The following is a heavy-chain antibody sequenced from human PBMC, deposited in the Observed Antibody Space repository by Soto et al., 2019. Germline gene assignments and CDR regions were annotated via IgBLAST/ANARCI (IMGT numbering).Heavy chain of an antibody. D-gene: IGHD3-22*01. V-gene: IGHV4-59*01. Sequence: SETLSLTCTVSGGSISTYYWSWVRQPPGMGLEWIGYVSYSGNTNYNPSLKSRITISVDTSKNQFSLTLISVTAADTAVYFCAGRRTISMNYWGQGTLVTVSS. CDR1: GGSISTYY. J-gene: IGHJ4*02. CDR3: AGRRTISMNY. CDR2: VSYSGNT.